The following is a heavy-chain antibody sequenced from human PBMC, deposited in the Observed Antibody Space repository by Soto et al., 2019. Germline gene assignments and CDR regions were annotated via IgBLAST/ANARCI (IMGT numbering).Heavy chain of an antibody. D-gene: IGHD3-22*01. CDR3: ASFYYDSGGSLPPPYYYYYGMDV. CDR1: GFTFSSYW. J-gene: IGHJ6*02. Sequence: PGGSLRLSCAASGFTFSSYWMSWVRQAPGKGLEWVANIKQDGSEKYYVDSVKGRFTISRDNAKNSLYLQMNSLRAEDTTVYYCASFYYDSGGSLPPPYYYYYGMDVWGQGTTVTVSS. CDR2: IKQDGSEK. V-gene: IGHV3-7*02.